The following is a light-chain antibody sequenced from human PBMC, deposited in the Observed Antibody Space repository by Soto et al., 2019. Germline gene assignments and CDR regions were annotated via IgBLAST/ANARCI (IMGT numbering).Light chain of an antibody. Sequence: DIQMTQSPSTLSASVGDTVTITCRASQSISSWLVWYQQKPGKAPKLLIYRASTLQSGVPSRFSASGSGTEFILTISSLQPDDFATYYCQLYNTYSGTFGQGTKVDIK. J-gene: IGKJ1*01. CDR2: RAS. V-gene: IGKV1-5*03. CDR3: QLYNTYSGT. CDR1: QSISSW.